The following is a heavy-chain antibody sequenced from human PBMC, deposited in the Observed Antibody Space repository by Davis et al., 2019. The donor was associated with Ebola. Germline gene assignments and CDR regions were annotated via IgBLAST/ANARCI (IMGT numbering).Heavy chain of an antibody. CDR3: ARLGSSSIYYSYYCMDV. D-gene: IGHD6-6*01. V-gene: IGHV4-31*03. CDR2: IYYSGST. Sequence: PSETLSLTCTVSGGSISSGGYYWSWIRQHPGKGLEWIGYIYYSGSTYYNPSLKSRVTISVDTSKNQFSLDLSSVTAADTAVYYCARLGSSSIYYSYYCMDVWGQGTTVTVSS. J-gene: IGHJ6*02. CDR1: GGSISSGGYY.